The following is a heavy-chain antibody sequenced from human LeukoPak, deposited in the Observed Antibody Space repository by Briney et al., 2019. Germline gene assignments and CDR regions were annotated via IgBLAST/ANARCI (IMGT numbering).Heavy chain of an antibody. V-gene: IGHV5-51*01. CDR1: GYSFSSYW. CDR2: IYPGDSDT. J-gene: IGHJ4*02. Sequence: GGSLKISCMGSGYSFSSYWIVWVRQMPGKGLEWMGIIYPGDSDTRYSPSFQGQVTISADKSISTAYLQWSSLKASDTAMYYCARQRSGSYFPDLYDYWGQGTLVTVSS. D-gene: IGHD1-26*01. CDR3: ARQRSGSYFPDLYDY.